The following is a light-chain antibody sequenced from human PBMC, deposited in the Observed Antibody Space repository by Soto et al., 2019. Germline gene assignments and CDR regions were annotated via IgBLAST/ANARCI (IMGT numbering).Light chain of an antibody. V-gene: IGKV1-8*01. Sequence: AIRMTQSPSSFSASTGDRVTITCRASPGISSYLAWYQQKPGKAPKLLIYAASTLQSGVPSRFSGSGSGTDFTLTISCLQSEDFATYYCQQYYSYSITFGHGTRLEIK. CDR2: AAS. J-gene: IGKJ5*01. CDR1: PGISSY. CDR3: QQYYSYSIT.